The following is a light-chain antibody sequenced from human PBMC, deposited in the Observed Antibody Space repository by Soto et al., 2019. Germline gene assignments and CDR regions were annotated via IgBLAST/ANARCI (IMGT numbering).Light chain of an antibody. CDR2: AAS. CDR3: QQSYSNPWT. Sequence: DIQMTQSPSSLSASVGDRVTISCRASQSISSYLNWYQQKPGKAPKILIYAASSLQSGVPSRFSGSGSGTDFTLTISSLQPEDFETYYCQQSYSNPWTFGQGTKVDI. CDR1: QSISSY. J-gene: IGKJ1*01. V-gene: IGKV1-39*01.